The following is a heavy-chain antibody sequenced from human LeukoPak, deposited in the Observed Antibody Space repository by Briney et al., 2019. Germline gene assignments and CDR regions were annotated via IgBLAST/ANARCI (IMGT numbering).Heavy chain of an antibody. J-gene: IGHJ4*02. CDR3: ARHRSDGSYPLDS. Sequence: SETLSLTCSVSGGSMSNYYWSWIRQPPGKGLEWIGHIYSTGSTTYSPSLKSRVIMSVDTSKNQFSLKVTSVTAADTAVYYCARHRSDGSYPLDSWGQGALVTVSS. D-gene: IGHD5-24*01. V-gene: IGHV4-59*08. CDR1: GGSMSNYY. CDR2: IYSTGST.